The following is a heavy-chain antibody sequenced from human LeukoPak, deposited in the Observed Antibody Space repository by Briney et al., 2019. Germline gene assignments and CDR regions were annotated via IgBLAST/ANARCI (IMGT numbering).Heavy chain of an antibody. V-gene: IGHV1-24*01. CDR3: ATAVSSPGLDWFDP. J-gene: IGHJ5*02. CDR2: FDPEDGET. Sequence: ASVKVSCKVSGYTLTELSMHWVRQAPGKGLEWMGGFDPEDGETIYAQKFQGRVTMTEDTSTDTAYMELSSLRSEDTAVYYCATAVSSPGLDWFDPWGQGTLVTVPS. D-gene: IGHD6-13*01. CDR1: GYTLTELS.